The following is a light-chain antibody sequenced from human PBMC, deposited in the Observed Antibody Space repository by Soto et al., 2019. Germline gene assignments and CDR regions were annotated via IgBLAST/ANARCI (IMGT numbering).Light chain of an antibody. J-gene: IGKJ1*01. CDR1: QSISSW. CDR3: QQYGGPVPWA. V-gene: IGKV1-5*01. CDR2: DAS. Sequence: DIHMTQSPSTLSSSLVDRVTITCRASQSISSWLAWYQQKPGKAPKLLMYDASTRAAGIPDRFSGSGSGTDFTLTITRLEPEDFAVYYCQQYGGPVPWAFGQGTKVDIK.